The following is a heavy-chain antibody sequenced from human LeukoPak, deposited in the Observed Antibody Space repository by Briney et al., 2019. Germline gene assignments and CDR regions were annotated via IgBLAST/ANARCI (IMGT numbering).Heavy chain of an antibody. CDR1: GGSISSYY. CDR2: IYYSGST. V-gene: IGHV4-59*08. Sequence: SETLSLTCTVSGGSISSYYWSWIRQPPGKGLEWIGYIYYSGSTNYNPSLKSRVTISVDTSKNQFSLKLSSVTAADTAVYYCARLTNLWFGELGDKGFDYWGQGTLVTVSS. J-gene: IGHJ4*02. D-gene: IGHD3-10*01. CDR3: ARLTNLWFGELGDKGFDY.